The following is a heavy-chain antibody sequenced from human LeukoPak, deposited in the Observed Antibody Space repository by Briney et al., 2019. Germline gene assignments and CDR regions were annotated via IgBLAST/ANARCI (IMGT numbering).Heavy chain of an antibody. D-gene: IGHD4-17*01. J-gene: IGHJ4*02. Sequence: GASVKVSCKTSGYTFTSYHINWVRQATGQGLEWMGWMNPYSGDRGYAQKFQGRVSITSDTSIGTAYMELSSLRSDDTAVYFCARTTSLTASGYDYWGRGTLVTVSS. CDR1: GYTFTSYH. CDR3: ARTTSLTASGYDY. CDR2: MNPYSGDR. V-gene: IGHV1-8*03.